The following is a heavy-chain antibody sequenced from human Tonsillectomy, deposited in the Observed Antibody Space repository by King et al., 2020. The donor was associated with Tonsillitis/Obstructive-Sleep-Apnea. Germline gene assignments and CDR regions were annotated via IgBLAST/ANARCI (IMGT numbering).Heavy chain of an antibody. Sequence: QLVQSGAEVKKPGASVKVSCKASGYTFTSYGITWVRQAPGQGLEWMGWISAYNGNTNYAQKLQGRVTMTTDTSTSTAYMELRSLRSDDTAVYYCARDLGPTGTYYHYYGMDVWGQGTTVTVSS. V-gene: IGHV1-18*01. J-gene: IGHJ6*02. D-gene: IGHD1-1*01. CDR2: ISAYNGNT. CDR1: GYTFTSYG. CDR3: ARDLGPTGTYYHYYGMDV.